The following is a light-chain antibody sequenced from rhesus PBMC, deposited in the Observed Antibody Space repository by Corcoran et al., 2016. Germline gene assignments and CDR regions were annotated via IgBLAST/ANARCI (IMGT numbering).Light chain of an antibody. CDR2: AAS. Sequence: DIQMTQSPSSLSASVGDRVTITCRASQGISTYLNWYQQKPGKAPKRLIYAASSLESGVPSSFSGSGSGQDLTLTISRLQPEDFATYYCLQYNSDPPTFGGGTKVEIK. CDR1: QGISTY. V-gene: IGKV1-43*02. CDR3: LQYNSDPPT. J-gene: IGKJ4*01.